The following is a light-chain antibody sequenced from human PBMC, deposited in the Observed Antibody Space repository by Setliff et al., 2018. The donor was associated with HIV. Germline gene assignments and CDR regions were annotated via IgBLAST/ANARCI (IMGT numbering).Light chain of an antibody. CDR3: GSYISSSTL. J-gene: IGLJ1*01. CDR1: SSGVGGYNF. V-gene: IGLV2-14*01. Sequence: QSVLTQPASVSGSPGQSITISCTGTSSGVGGYNFVSWYQQHPGKAPKLIIYEVSNRPSGVSNRFSGSKSGNTASLTISGLQAEDEADYYCGSYISSSTLFGTGTQLTVL. CDR2: EVS.